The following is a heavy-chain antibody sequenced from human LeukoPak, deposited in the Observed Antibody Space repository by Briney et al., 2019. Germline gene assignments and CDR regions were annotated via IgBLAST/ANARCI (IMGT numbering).Heavy chain of an antibody. CDR1: GYTFTGYY. V-gene: IGHV1-18*04. Sequence: ASVKVSCKASGYTFTGYYMHWVRQAPGQGLEWMGWISTYNGNTNYAQKLQGRVTMTTDTSTSTAYMELRSLRSDDTAVYYCARDRYRIYGMDVWGQGTTVTVSS. D-gene: IGHD1-1*01. J-gene: IGHJ6*02. CDR3: ARDRYRIYGMDV. CDR2: ISTYNGNT.